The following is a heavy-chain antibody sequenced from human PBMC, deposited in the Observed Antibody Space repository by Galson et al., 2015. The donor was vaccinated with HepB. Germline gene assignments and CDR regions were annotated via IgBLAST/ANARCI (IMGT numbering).Heavy chain of an antibody. CDR2: ISSSNSYI. V-gene: IGHV3-21*01. D-gene: IGHD3-3*01. CDR1: GFTFSSYS. J-gene: IGHJ6*02. CDR3: ARGWGQEYDFWSGPYYYYGMDV. Sequence: SLRLSCAASGFTFSSYSMNWVRQAPGKGLEWVSSISSSNSYIYYADSVKGRFTISRDNAKNSLYLRMNSLRAEDTAVYYCARGWGQEYDFWSGPYYYYGMDVWGQGTTVTVSS.